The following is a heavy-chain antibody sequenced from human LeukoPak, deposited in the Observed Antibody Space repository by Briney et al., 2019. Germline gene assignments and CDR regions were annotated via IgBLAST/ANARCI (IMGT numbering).Heavy chain of an antibody. CDR1: GGSISSDY. J-gene: IGHJ6*03. CDR2: IYYSGST. CDR3: ARYYYYYMDV. Sequence: PSETLSLTCTVSGGSISSDYWSWIRQPPGKGLEWIGYIYYSGSTNYNPSLKSRVTISVDTSKNQFSLKLSSVTAADTAVYYCARYYYYYMDVWGKGTTVTVSS. V-gene: IGHV4-59*01.